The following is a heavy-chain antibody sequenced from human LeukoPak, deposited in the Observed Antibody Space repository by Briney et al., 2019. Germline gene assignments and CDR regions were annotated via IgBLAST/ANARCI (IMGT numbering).Heavy chain of an antibody. CDR3: ARDQGGATSY. Sequence: GGSLRLSCAASGFTFGRHWMSWVRQAPGKGLEWVAHMNQGGSETTNVDSVKGRFTISRDDAKNLVFLQMDSLRAEDTAVYYCARDQGGATSYWGQGTLVTVSS. J-gene: IGHJ4*02. CDR2: MNQGGSET. V-gene: IGHV3-7*01. D-gene: IGHD1-26*01. CDR1: GFTFGRHW.